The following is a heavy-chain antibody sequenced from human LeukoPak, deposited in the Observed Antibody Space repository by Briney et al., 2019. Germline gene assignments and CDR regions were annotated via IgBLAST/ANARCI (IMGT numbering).Heavy chain of an antibody. J-gene: IGHJ4*02. Sequence: ASVKVSCKASGYTFNNHYMYWVRQAPGQGLEWMGVINPSGGSTSYAQKLQGRVTMTTDTSTSTAYMELRSLRSDDTAVYYCARVVSYYYDSSGYRYFDYWGQGTLVTVSS. CDR2: INPSGGST. CDR3: ARVVSYYYDSSGYRYFDY. D-gene: IGHD3-22*01. CDR1: GYTFNNHY. V-gene: IGHV1-46*02.